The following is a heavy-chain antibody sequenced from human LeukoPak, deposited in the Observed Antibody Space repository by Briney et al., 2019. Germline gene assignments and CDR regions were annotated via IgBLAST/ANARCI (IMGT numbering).Heavy chain of an antibody. V-gene: IGHV4-39*07. J-gene: IGHJ4*02. D-gene: IGHD3-10*01. Sequence: SETLSLTCTVSGGSISSSSYYWGWIRQPPGKGLEWIGSIYYSGSTYYNPSLKSRVTISVDTSKNQFSLKLSSVTAADTAVYYCARGRPYGSGSYYAGGWGQGTLVTVSS. CDR3: ARGRPYGSGSYYAGG. CDR2: IYYSGST. CDR1: GGSISSSSYY.